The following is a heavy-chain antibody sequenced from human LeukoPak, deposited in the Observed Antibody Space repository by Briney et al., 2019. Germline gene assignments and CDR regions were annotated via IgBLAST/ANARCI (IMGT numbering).Heavy chain of an antibody. J-gene: IGHJ4*02. Sequence: PGGSLRLSCAASGFTFSNAWMNWVRQAPGKGLEWVGRIKSKTDGGTTDYAAPVKGRFTISRDDSKNTLYLRMNSLKTEDTAVYYCTTDRDYVSLIDYWGQGTLVTVSS. CDR1: GFTFSNAW. V-gene: IGHV3-15*01. D-gene: IGHD4-17*01. CDR3: TTDRDYVSLIDY. CDR2: IKSKTDGGTT.